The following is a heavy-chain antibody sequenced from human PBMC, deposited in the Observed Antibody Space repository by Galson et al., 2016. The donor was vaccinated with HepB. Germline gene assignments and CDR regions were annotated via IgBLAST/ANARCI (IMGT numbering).Heavy chain of an antibody. CDR2: IWYDGQNK. Sequence: SLRLSCAASGFTFSSYGMHWVRQAPGKGLEWVAVIWYDGQNKYYADSVKGRFTISRDNSKNTLYLQVNSLRVEDTAVYYCAGSSIRSYYFGINVWGQGTTVTVSS. D-gene: IGHD6-13*01. CDR1: GFTFSSYG. CDR3: AGSSIRSYYFGINV. J-gene: IGHJ6*02. V-gene: IGHV3-33*01.